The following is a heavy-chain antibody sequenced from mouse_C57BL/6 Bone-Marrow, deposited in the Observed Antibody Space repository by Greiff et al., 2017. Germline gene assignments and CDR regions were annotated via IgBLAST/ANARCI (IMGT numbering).Heavy chain of an antibody. CDR2: IWWDDVK. CDR3: ARIAPPSYGSPLYFDV. V-gene: IGHV8-8*01. D-gene: IGHD1-1*01. Sequence: QVTLKVSGPGILQPSQTLSLTCSFSGFSLSTFGMGVGWIRQPSGKGLEWLAPIWWDDVKYYNPALKSRLTISKDTSKNQVFLKIANVDTADTATYYCARIAPPSYGSPLYFDVWGTGTTVTVSS. CDR1: GFSLSTFGMG. J-gene: IGHJ1*03.